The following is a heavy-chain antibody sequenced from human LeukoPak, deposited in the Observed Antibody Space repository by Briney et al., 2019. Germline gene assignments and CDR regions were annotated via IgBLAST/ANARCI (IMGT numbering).Heavy chain of an antibody. V-gene: IGHV1-24*01. J-gene: IGHJ4*02. CDR3: ATEGKTVRGVYTDY. Sequence: ASVKVSCKVSGYTLTELSMHWVRQAPGKGLEWMGGFDPEDGETIYAQKFQGRVTMTADTSTDTVYMELSSLRSEDTAVYYCATEGKTVRGVYTDYWGQGTLVTVSS. CDR1: GYTLTELS. D-gene: IGHD3-10*01. CDR2: FDPEDGET.